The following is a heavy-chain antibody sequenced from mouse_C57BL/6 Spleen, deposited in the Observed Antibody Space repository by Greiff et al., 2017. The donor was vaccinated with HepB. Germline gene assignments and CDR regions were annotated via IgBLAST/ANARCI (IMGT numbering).Heavy chain of an antibody. CDR2: IDPSDSYT. V-gene: IGHV1-50*01. CDR1: GYTFTSYW. CDR3: ASPGRSGDAMDY. D-gene: IGHD1-1*01. Sequence: QVQLQQPGAELVKPGASVKLSCKASGYTFTSYWMQWVKQRPGKGLEWIGGIDPSDSYTNYNQKFKGKATLTVDKSSSTAYMQLSSLTSEDSAVYYCASPGRSGDAMDYWGQGTSVTVSS. J-gene: IGHJ4*01.